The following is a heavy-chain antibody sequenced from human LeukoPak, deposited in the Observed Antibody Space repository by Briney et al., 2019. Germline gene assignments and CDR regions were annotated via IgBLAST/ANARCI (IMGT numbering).Heavy chain of an antibody. V-gene: IGHV4-34*01. Sequence: SETLSLTCAVYGGSFSGYYWSWIRRPPGKGLEWIGEINHSGSTNYNPSLKSRVTISVDTSKNQFTLKLSSVTAADTAVYYCARVTQQLLDYWGQGTLVTVSS. J-gene: IGHJ4*02. CDR3: ARVTQQLLDY. CDR2: INHSGST. CDR1: GGSFSGYY. D-gene: IGHD6-13*01.